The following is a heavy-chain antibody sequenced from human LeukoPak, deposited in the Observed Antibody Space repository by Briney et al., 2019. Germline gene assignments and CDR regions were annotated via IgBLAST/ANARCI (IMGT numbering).Heavy chain of an antibody. CDR2: IYSGGST. V-gene: IGHV3-66*01. D-gene: IGHD4-17*01. CDR3: AREGGGDYGDYLRY. J-gene: IGHJ4*02. Sequence: GGSLRLSCAASGFTVSSNYMSWVRQAPGKGLEWVSVIYSGGSTYYADSVKGRFTISRDNPKNTVYLQMNSLRAEDTAVYYCAREGGGDYGDYLRYWGQGTLVTVSS. CDR1: GFTVSSNY.